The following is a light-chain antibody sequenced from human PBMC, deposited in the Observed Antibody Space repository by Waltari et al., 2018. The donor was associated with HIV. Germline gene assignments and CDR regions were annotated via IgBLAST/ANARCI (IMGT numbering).Light chain of an antibody. CDR3: QQYYGAPQT. CDR1: RSLLSISENKNY. Sequence: DFVMTQSPHSLAVSLAERATFNGKSSRSLLSISENKNYLAWYQKKPGQPPKLLISSASNRESGVPDRFSGSGSGTDFTLTISSLQPEDVAVYYCQQYYGAPQTFGQGTKVEIK. CDR2: SAS. V-gene: IGKV4-1*01. J-gene: IGKJ2*01.